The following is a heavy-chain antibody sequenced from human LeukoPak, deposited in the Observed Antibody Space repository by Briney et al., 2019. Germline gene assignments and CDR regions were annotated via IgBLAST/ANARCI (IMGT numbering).Heavy chain of an antibody. D-gene: IGHD2-2*01. CDR1: GFTFSSYA. J-gene: IGHJ4*02. CDR3: AKDSDIVVVPALTYDH. CDR2: LSGGGGGT. V-gene: IGHV3-23*01. Sequence: GGSLRLSCAASGFTFSSYAMGWVRQAPGKGLEGVSALSGGGGGTYYADSVKGRFTISRDNSKNTLYLQMNSLRAEDTAVYYCAKDSDIVVVPALTYDHWGQGTLVIVSS.